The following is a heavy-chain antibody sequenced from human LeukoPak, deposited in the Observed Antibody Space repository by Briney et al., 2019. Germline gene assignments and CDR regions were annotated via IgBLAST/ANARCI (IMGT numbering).Heavy chain of an antibody. CDR2: ISYDGSNK. J-gene: IGHJ6*03. D-gene: IGHD2-21*02. CDR3: ARTPNRYCGGDCSHYYYYMDV. V-gene: IGHV3-30*04. Sequence: PGRSLRLSCAASGFTFSSYAMHWVRQAPGKGLEWVAVISYDGSNKYYADSVKGRFTISRDNSKNTLYLQMNSLRAEDTAVYYCARTPNRYCGGDCSHYYYYMDVWGKGTTVTVSS. CDR1: GFTFSSYA.